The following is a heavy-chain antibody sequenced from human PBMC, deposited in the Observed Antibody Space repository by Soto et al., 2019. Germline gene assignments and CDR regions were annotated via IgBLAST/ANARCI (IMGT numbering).Heavy chain of an antibody. CDR1: SGSISSSNW. CDR2: IYHSGST. Sequence: SETLSLTCAVSSGSISSSNWWSWVRQPPGKGLEWIGEIYHSGSTYYNPSLKSRVTISVDKSKNQFSLKLSSVTAADTAVYYFARALRGARNVWNYETSFFDYWGQGTLVTVSS. V-gene: IGHV4-4*02. J-gene: IGHJ4*02. D-gene: IGHD1-7*01. CDR3: ARALRGARNVWNYETSFFDY.